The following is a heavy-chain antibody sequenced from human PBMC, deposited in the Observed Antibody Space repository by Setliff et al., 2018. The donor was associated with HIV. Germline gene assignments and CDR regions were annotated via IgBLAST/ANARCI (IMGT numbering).Heavy chain of an antibody. V-gene: IGHV4-34*01. D-gene: IGHD4-17*01. J-gene: IGHJ4*02. CDR1: GASFTDYY. CDR2: IHHTGHI. Sequence: SETLSLTCAFYGASFTDYYWNWIRQPPGKGLEWIGEIHHTGHINYNPSFKSRVTMSLDMSTNQFSLKMASMTAADSAVYYCARSDVTPMTTRDYWGQGTQVTVSS. CDR3: ARSDVTPMTTRDY.